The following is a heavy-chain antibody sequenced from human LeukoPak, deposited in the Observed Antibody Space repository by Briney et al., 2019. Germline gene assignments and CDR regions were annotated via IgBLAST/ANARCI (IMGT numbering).Heavy chain of an antibody. CDR3: ARVRITINWFDP. Sequence: GVLRLSCAASEFTFTTYSMNWVRQAPGKGLEWVSYISSSSSTIYYADSVKGRFTISRDNAKNSLYLQMNSLRDEDTAVYYCARVRITINWFDPWGQGTLVTVSS. CDR1: EFTFTTYS. D-gene: IGHD3-9*01. V-gene: IGHV3-48*02. J-gene: IGHJ5*02. CDR2: ISSSSSTI.